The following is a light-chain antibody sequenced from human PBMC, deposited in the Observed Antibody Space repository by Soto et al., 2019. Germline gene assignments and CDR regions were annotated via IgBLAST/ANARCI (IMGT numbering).Light chain of an antibody. CDR1: SSDFGGYNY. CDR2: DVS. Sequence: QSALTQPASVSGSPGQSITISCTGSSSDFGGYNYVSWYQHHPGKAPKLVIYDVSNRPAGVSNCFSGSKSGNTASLTISGLQDEDEGNYYCGPYTASRNRVFGNGTEVTV. V-gene: IGLV2-14*01. J-gene: IGLJ6*01. CDR3: GPYTASRNRV.